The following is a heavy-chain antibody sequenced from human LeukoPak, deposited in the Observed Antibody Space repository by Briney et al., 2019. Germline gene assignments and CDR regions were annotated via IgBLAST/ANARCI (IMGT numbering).Heavy chain of an antibody. Sequence: SSETLSLTCTVSGGSISSYYWSWIRQPPGKGLEWIGYIYYSGSTNYNPSLKSRVTISVDTSKNQFSLKLSSVTAADTAVYYCASFTYSSSHYYMDVWGKGTTVTVSS. CDR1: GGSISSYY. CDR3: ASFTYSSSHYYMDV. J-gene: IGHJ6*03. D-gene: IGHD6-13*01. CDR2: IYYSGST. V-gene: IGHV4-59*01.